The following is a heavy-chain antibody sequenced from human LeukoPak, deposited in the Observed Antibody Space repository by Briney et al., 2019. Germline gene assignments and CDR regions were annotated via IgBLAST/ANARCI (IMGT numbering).Heavy chain of an antibody. CDR3: TTDVLFLTTGLQGYFDL. D-gene: IGHD4/OR15-4a*01. V-gene: IGHV3-15*01. CDR1: GFTFRNAW. CDR2: TISKTDGGTT. Sequence: GSLRLSCAASGFTFRNAWMSWVRQAPGKGLEWVGRTISKTDGGTTEYAAPVKGRFTISRDDSKNTLYLQMNSLKIEDTAVYYCTTDVLFLTTGLQGYFDLWGRGTLVTVSS. J-gene: IGHJ2*01.